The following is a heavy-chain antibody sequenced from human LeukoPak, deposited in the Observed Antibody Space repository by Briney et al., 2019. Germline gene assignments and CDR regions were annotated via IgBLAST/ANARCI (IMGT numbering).Heavy chain of an antibody. CDR3: AKDTARILAAASTD. D-gene: IGHD6-13*01. CDR1: GFPFSSYG. J-gene: IGHJ4*02. Sequence: PGGSLRLSCAASGFPFSSYGMHWVRQAPGKGLECVAFIRYDEINKYYADSVKGRFTISRDNSKNTLYLQMNSLRPEDTAVYYCAKDTARILAAASTDWGQGTLVTVSS. V-gene: IGHV3-30*02. CDR2: IRYDEINK.